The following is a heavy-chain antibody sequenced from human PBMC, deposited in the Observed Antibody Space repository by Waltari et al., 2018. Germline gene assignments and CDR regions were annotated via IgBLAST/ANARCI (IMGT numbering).Heavy chain of an antibody. V-gene: IGHV3-74*01. CDR3: TTDLTGYSDY. CDR1: VFTFSHYW. D-gene: IGHD3-9*01. J-gene: IGHJ4*02. CDR2: IKPDGSST. Sequence: EVQLVESGGGLLQPGGSLRLSCAASVFTFSHYWMHWVRQPPGKGLGWVHVIKPDGSSTSYADSLKGRFTISRDNAKNTLSMQMNSLRAEDTAVYYCTTDLTGYSDYWGQGTLVTVSS.